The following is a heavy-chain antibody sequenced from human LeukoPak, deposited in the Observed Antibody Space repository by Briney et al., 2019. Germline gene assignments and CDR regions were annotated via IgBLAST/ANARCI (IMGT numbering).Heavy chain of an antibody. V-gene: IGHV3-74*03. Sequence: GGSLRLSCAASGFTFSTHWMVWVRRAPGKGLLWVSRIDPDGSSTTYADSVTGRFINSRDNARNTLFLRMNSLRAEDTAVYYCARIVQGAFAIWGLGTIVTVSS. CDR1: GFTFSTHW. D-gene: IGHD2-15*01. J-gene: IGHJ3*02. CDR3: ARIVQGAFAI. CDR2: IDPDGSST.